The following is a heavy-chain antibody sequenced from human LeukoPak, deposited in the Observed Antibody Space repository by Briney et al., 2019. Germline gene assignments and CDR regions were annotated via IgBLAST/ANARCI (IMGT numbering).Heavy chain of an antibody. V-gene: IGHV3-23*01. CDR1: GFTFSSYA. J-gene: IGHJ4*02. Sequence: GGSLRLSCAASGFTFSSYAMSWVRQAPGKGLEWVSAISGSGGSTYYADSVKGRFTISRDNSKNTLYLQMNSLRAEDTAVYYCAKDLQWLQWRGTNFDYWGQGTLVTVSS. D-gene: IGHD5-12*01. CDR2: ISGSGGST. CDR3: AKDLQWLQWRGTNFDY.